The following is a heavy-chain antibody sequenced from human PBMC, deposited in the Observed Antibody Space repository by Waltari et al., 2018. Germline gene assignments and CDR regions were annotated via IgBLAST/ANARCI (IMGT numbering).Heavy chain of an antibody. CDR2: INHSGSN. CDR3: ARAPSGTIEYFQH. CDR1: DGSFSGYY. J-gene: IGHJ1*01. D-gene: IGHD1-26*01. V-gene: IGHV4-34*02. Sequence: QVQLQQWGAGLLKPSETLSLTCAVYDGSFSGYYWSWIRQPPGKGLEWVGEINHSGSNKYNPALKSRVTISVDRSKNQISLELSSVTAADTAVYYCARAPSGTIEYFQHWGQGTLVIVSS.